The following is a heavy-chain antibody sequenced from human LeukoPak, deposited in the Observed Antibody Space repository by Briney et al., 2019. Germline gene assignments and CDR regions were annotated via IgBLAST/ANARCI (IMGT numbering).Heavy chain of an antibody. CDR1: GFTFSSYG. D-gene: IGHD2-8*02. J-gene: IGHJ4*02. CDR3: ARDHTVLVLLFDY. V-gene: IGHV3-30*03. Sequence: GRSLRLSCAASGFTFSSYGMHWVRQAPGKGLEWVAVISYDGSNKYYADSVKGRFTISRDNSKNTLYLQMNSLRAEDTAVYYCARDHTVLVLLFDYWGQGTLVTVSS. CDR2: ISYDGSNK.